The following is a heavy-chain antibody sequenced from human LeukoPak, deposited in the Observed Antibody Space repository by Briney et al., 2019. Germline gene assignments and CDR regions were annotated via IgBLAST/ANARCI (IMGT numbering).Heavy chain of an antibody. J-gene: IGHJ4*02. V-gene: IGHV3-21*01. CDR3: ARGGDGYNYRGDY. CDR2: ISSSSSYI. D-gene: IGHD5-24*01. Sequence: GGSLRLSCAASGFTFSSYSMNWVRQAPGKGLEWVSSISSSSSYIYYADSVKGRFTISRDNAKNSLYLQMNRLRAEDTAVYYCARGGDGYNYRGDYWGQGTLVTVSS. CDR1: GFTFSSYS.